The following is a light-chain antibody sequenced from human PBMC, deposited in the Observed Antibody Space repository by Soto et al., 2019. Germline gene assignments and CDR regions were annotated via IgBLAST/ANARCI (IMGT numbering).Light chain of an antibody. CDR3: QQYATSPRT. Sequence: EIVLTQSPGILSLSPGERATLSCRASQTVSNNYLAWYQQKPGQAPSLLFFAAAARATGIPARFSAIGSGTDFTLTINKLEPEDFAVYYCQQYATSPRTFGQGTRLEIK. CDR1: QTVSNNY. V-gene: IGKV3-20*01. CDR2: AAA. J-gene: IGKJ2*01.